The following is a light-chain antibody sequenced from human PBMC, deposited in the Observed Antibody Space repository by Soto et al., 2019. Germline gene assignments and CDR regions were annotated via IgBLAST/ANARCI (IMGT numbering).Light chain of an antibody. CDR2: GAS. CDR3: QQYNNWPRT. CDR1: QSVSSI. V-gene: IGKV3-15*01. J-gene: IGKJ1*01. Sequence: EIVLTQSPGTLSLSPGDRATLSCRASQSVSSIFLAWYQQKPGQAPRLLIYGASSRATGIPARFSGSGSGTEFTLTISSLQSEDFAVYYCQQYNNWPRTFGQGTKVDIK.